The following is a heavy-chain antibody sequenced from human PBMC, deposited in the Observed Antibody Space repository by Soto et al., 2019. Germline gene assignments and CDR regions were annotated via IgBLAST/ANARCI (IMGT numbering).Heavy chain of an antibody. Sequence: QVQLVESGGGVVQPGRSLRLSCAASGFTFSSYGMHWVRQAPGKGLEWVSVISYDGSDKYYADSVKGRFTISRDNSNNTLYLQMASRRAEDTAVYYGENEVVVATTYFQHWGQCTLGTGSS. CDR2: ISYDGSDK. CDR3: ENEVVVATTYFQH. V-gene: IGHV3-30*18. D-gene: IGHD2-15*01. CDR1: GFTFSSYG. J-gene: IGHJ1*01.